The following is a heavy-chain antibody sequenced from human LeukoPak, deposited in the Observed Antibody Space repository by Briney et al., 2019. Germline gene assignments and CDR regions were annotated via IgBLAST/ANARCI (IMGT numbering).Heavy chain of an antibody. CDR2: IYSGGSA. CDR1: GFTVSSND. D-gene: IGHD2-2*01. CDR3: AKDPLYCSSTSCEDY. J-gene: IGHJ4*02. V-gene: IGHV3-53*01. Sequence: GGSLRLSCAASGFTVSSNDMSWVRQAPGKGLEWVSLIYSGGSAYYADSVKGRFTISRDNSKNTLYLQMNSLRAEDTAVYYCAKDPLYCSSTSCEDYWGQGTLVTVSS.